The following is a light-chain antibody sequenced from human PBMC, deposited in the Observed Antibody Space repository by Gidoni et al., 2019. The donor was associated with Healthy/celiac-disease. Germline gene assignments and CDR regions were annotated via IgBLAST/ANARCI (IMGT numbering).Light chain of an antibody. V-gene: IGKV1-39*01. J-gene: IGKJ2*01. CDR2: AAS. Sequence: DIQMTQSPSSLSASVGDRVTITCRASQSISSYLNLYQQKPGKAPKLLIYAASSLQSGVPSRFSGSGSGTDFTLTISSLQPEDFATYYCQQSYSTPRTFGQXTKLEIK. CDR1: QSISSY. CDR3: QQSYSTPRT.